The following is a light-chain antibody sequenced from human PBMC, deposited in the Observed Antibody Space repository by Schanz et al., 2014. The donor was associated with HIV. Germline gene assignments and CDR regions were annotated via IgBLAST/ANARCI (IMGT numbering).Light chain of an antibody. J-gene: IGKJ2*02. CDR2: EAS. V-gene: IGKV1-5*03. CDR3: QQCNDNSCT. CDR1: QNISPW. Sequence: DIQMTQSPSTLSASVGDRVSLTCRASQNISPWLAWYQQKPGRPPKLLIYEASTLETGVPSRFSGSGSGTEFTLTIDSLQPDDFATYYCQQCNDNSCTFGQGTKLEIK.